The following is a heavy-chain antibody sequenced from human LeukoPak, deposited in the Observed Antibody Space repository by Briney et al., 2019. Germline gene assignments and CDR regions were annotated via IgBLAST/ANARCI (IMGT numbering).Heavy chain of an antibody. Sequence: GGSLRLSCAASGFTFSYSYMNWIRQAPGNGPEWVSSISSRGDSTNYADSVKGRFTIARDNAKNSLYLQMNSLRAEDTAVYYCARESSGTYYLKQWGQGTLVTVYS. V-gene: IGHV3-11*05. CDR1: GFTFSYSY. CDR3: ARESSGTYYLKQ. J-gene: IGHJ4*02. CDR2: ISSRGDST. D-gene: IGHD1-26*01.